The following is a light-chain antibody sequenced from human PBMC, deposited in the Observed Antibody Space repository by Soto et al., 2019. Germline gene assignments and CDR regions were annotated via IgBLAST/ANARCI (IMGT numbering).Light chain of an antibody. CDR3: QKYTRAPFT. V-gene: IGKV1-27*01. J-gene: IGKJ3*01. CDR2: AAS. Sequence: DIQMTQSPSSLSASVGDRVTITCRASQGIDTYLAWYQQKPGQVPKLLIYAASTLQSGVPSRFSGSGSGTDFTLTISSLQPKDVATYYCQKYTRAPFTSGPGTKVDIK. CDR1: QGIDTY.